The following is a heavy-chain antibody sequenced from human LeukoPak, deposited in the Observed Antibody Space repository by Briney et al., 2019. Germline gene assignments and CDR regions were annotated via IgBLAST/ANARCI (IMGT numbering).Heavy chain of an antibody. V-gene: IGHV4-34*01. Sequence: PSETLSLTCAVYGGPFSGYYWSWIRQPPGKGLEWIGEINHSGSTNYNPSLKSRVTISVDTSKNQFSLKLSSVTAADTAVYYCARGRVHFDYWGQGTLVTVSS. J-gene: IGHJ4*02. D-gene: IGHD3-10*01. CDR1: GGPFSGYY. CDR2: INHSGST. CDR3: ARGRVHFDY.